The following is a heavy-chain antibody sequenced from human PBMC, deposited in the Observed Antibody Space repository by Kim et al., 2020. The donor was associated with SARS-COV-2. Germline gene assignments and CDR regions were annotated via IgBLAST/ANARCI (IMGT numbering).Heavy chain of an antibody. CDR3: AAKYCFDY. J-gene: IGHJ4*02. CDR1: GFTFSGYA. Sequence: GGSLRLSCAASGFTFSGYAMNWVRQAPGKGLEWVSAISGSGSNTNYADSVKGRFTISRDNSKNMLYLQMNSLRAEDTAVYYCAAKYCFDYWAQGTLVTVS. CDR2: ISGSGSNT. V-gene: IGHV3-23*01.